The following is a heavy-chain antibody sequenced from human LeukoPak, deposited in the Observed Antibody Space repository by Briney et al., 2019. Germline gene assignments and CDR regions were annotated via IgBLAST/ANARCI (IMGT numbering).Heavy chain of an antibody. V-gene: IGHV1-69*10. CDR1: GGTFSSYA. D-gene: IGHD3-16*01. CDR2: IIPILGIA. Sequence: SVTVFCKASGGTFSSYAISWVRQAPGQGLEWMGGIIPILGIANYAKKSQRRVTITADKSTSTAYMELSSLRSEDTAVYYCARESWRVRASFTFDYWGQGTLVTVSS. J-gene: IGHJ4*02. CDR3: ARESWRVRASFTFDY.